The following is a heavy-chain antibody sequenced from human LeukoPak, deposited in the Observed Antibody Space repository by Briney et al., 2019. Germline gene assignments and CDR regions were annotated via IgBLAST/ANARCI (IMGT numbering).Heavy chain of an antibody. Sequence: SETLSLTCAVYGGSFSGYYWSWIRQPPGKGLEWIGEINHSGSTNYNPSLKSRVTISVDTSKNQISLKLSSVTAADTAVYYCAGDIVVVPAATREYNWFDPWGQGTLVTVSS. V-gene: IGHV4-34*01. CDR2: INHSGST. CDR1: GGSFSGYY. D-gene: IGHD2-2*01. J-gene: IGHJ5*02. CDR3: AGDIVVVPAATREYNWFDP.